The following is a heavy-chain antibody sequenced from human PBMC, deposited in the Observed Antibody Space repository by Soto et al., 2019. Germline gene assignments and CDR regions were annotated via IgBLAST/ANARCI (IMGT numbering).Heavy chain of an antibody. CDR1: GFTFSGSA. J-gene: IGHJ3*02. D-gene: IGHD3-22*01. V-gene: IGHV3-73*01. CDR3: TRFRTYYYDRSGSSIFDI. Sequence: GGSLRLSCAASGFTFSGSAMHWVRQASGKGLEWVGRIRSKANSYATAYAASVKGRFTISRDDSKNTAYLQMNSLKTEDTAVYYCTRFRTYYYDRSGSSIFDIWGQGTMVTVSS. CDR2: IRSKANSYAT.